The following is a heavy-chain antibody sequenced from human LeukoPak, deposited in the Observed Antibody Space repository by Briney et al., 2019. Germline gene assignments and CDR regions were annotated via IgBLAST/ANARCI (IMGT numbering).Heavy chain of an antibody. CDR2: ISYDGSNK. CDR3: CGSGYYYYGMDV. Sequence: GRSLRLSCAACGFTFSSYGMHWVRQAPGKGLEWVAVISYDGSNKYYADSVKGRFTISRDNSKNTLYLQMNSLRAEDTAVYYCCGSGYYYYGMDVWGQGTTVTVSS. V-gene: IGHV3-30*03. CDR1: GFTFSSYG. D-gene: IGHD3-10*01. J-gene: IGHJ6*02.